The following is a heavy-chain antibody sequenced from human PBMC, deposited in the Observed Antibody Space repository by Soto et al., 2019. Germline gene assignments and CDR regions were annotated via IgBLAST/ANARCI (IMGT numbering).Heavy chain of an antibody. CDR3: ARDLSWGSNWYYYMDV. CDR1: GFILSDCA. V-gene: IGHV3-48*01. D-gene: IGHD7-27*01. J-gene: IGHJ6*03. Sequence: GGPLRLSCATSGFILSDCAMNWVRQAPGKGLEWVSYISSSSSVIDYADSVKGRFTVSRDNARNSLYLQMNSLRAEDTAVYYCARDLSWGSNWYYYMDVWGKGTTVTVSS. CDR2: ISSSSSVI.